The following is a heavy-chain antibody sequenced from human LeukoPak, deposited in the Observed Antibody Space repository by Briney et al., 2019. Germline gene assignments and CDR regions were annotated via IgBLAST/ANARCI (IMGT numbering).Heavy chain of an antibody. D-gene: IGHD6-6*01. Sequence: KGXEWXXEINHSGSTNYSPSLKSRVTISVDTSKNQFSLKLSSVTAADTAVYYCARGLGSIAARRAPLDYWGQGTLVTVSS. J-gene: IGHJ4*02. V-gene: IGHV4-34*01. CDR3: ARGLGSIAARRAPLDY. CDR2: INHSGST.